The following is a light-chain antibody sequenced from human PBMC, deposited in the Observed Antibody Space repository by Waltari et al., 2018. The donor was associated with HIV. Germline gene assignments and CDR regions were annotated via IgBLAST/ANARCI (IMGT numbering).Light chain of an antibody. CDR2: DVS. CDR1: SSDVGGYNY. CDR3: SSYTSSSSVV. Sequence: QSALTQPASVSGSPGQSINISCTGTSSDVGGYNYVSWYQQHPGKAPKLMIYDVSNRPSGVSNRFSGSKSGNTASLTISGLQAEDEAEYYCSSYTSSSSVVFGGGTKLTVL. J-gene: IGLJ2*01. V-gene: IGLV2-14*01.